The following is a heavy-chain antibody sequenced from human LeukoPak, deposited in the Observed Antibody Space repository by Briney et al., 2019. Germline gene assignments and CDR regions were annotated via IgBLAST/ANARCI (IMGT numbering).Heavy chain of an antibody. V-gene: IGHV4-34*01. CDR2: IYYSGST. Sequence: PSETLSLTCAVYGGSFSGYYWSWIRQPPGKGLEWIGSIYYSGSTYYNPSLKSRVTISVDTSKNQFSLKLSSVTAADTAVYYCARLWQLVDYFDYWGQGTLVTVSS. D-gene: IGHD6-6*01. CDR3: ARLWQLVDYFDY. J-gene: IGHJ4*02. CDR1: GGSFSGYY.